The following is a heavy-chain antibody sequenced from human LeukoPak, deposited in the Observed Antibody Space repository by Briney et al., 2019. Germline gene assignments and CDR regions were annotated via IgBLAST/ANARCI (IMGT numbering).Heavy chain of an antibody. V-gene: IGHV3-23*01. Sequence: GGSLRLSCAASGFTFGSHAMTWVRQAPGKGLEWVSAISYTGSTYYADAVKGRFTISRDNSKNTLYLQMNSLRAEDTAVYYCAGIGYCSSTSCYVDYYYGMDVWGQGTTVTVSS. CDR3: AGIGYCSSTSCYVDYYYGMDV. CDR1: GFTFGSHA. CDR2: ISYTGST. D-gene: IGHD2-2*01. J-gene: IGHJ6*02.